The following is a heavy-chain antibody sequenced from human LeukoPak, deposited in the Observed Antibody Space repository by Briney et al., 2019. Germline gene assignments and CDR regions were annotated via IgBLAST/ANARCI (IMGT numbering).Heavy chain of an antibody. Sequence: SETLSLTCTVSGGSISSYFWTWIRQPAGKGLEWIGRIYSNGITNYNHSLKSRVTMSIDTSKKEFSLKLSSVTAADTAIYYCASSSNFYYYYMDVWGKGTTVTVSS. V-gene: IGHV4-4*07. CDR1: GGSISSYF. CDR2: IYSNGIT. J-gene: IGHJ6*03. CDR3: ASSSNFYYYYMDV.